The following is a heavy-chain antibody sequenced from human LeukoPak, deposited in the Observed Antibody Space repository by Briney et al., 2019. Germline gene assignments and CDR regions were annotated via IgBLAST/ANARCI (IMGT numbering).Heavy chain of an antibody. Sequence: GGFLRLSCTASGFTFSKYHMNWVRQAPGKGLEWVSSISSSSVYIHYADSVKGRFTISRDNGKNSLYLQMSSLTAEDTALFYCARDDLRGGAFDIWGQGTMVTVSS. J-gene: IGHJ3*02. CDR1: GFTFSKYH. V-gene: IGHV3-21*04. CDR2: ISSSSVYI. CDR3: ARDDLRGGAFDI.